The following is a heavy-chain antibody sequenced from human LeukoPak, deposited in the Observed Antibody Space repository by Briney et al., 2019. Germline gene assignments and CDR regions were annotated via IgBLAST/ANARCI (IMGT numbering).Heavy chain of an antibody. Sequence: PSETLSLTCTVSGGSISSYYWSWIRQPPGKGLEWIGYISYSGSTNYNPSLKSRVTISVDTSKNQFSLKLSSVTAADTAVYYCALAGDLDYWGQGTLVTVSS. J-gene: IGHJ4*02. V-gene: IGHV4-59*12. CDR3: ALAGDLDY. CDR2: ISYSGST. CDR1: GGSISSYY. D-gene: IGHD7-27*01.